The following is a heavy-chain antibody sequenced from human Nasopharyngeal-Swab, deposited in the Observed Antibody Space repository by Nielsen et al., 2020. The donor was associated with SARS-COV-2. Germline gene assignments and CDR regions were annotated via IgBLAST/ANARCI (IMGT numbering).Heavy chain of an antibody. V-gene: IGHV3-7*01. D-gene: IGHD3-3*01. CDR1: GFTFSSYW. CDR2: IKQDGSEK. CDR3: ARDWVEITIFGVVQDAFDI. Sequence: GGSLRLSCAASGFTFSSYWMSWVRQAPGKGLEWVANIKQDGSEKYYVDSVKGRFTISRDNAKNSLYLQMNSLRAEGTAVYYCARDWVEITIFGVVQDAFDIWGQGTMVTVSS. J-gene: IGHJ3*02.